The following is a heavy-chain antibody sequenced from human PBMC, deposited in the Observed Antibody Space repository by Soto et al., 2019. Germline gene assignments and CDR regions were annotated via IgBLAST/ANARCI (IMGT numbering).Heavy chain of an antibody. Sequence: EVQLLESGGGLVQPGGSLRLSCAASGFTFSSYAMSWVRQAPGKGLEWVSAISGGGGSTYYADSVKGRFTISRDNSKNPLYLQKNSLGADETAGYYGAKGGGIWGGGARNYYYYYIDVWGKGTTVTVSS. CDR2: ISGGGGST. V-gene: IGHV3-23*01. D-gene: IGHD3-16*01. CDR1: GFTFSSYA. CDR3: AKGGGIWGGGARNYYYYYIDV. J-gene: IGHJ6*03.